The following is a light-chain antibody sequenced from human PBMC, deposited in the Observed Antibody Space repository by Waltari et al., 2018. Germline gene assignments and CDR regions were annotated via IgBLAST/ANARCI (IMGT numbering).Light chain of an antibody. J-gene: IGLJ1*01. CDR1: TSEFGSYDL. CDR3: CSYAGRGTYV. V-gene: IGLV2-23*02. Sequence: QSALTQPASVSGTPGQSITISCSGTTSEFGSYDLVSWYQQQPGEAPKLLICEVFKRPPDTSSRFSGAKSGSTASLTISGLQPEDEADYYCCSYAGRGTYVFGSGTKVTVL. CDR2: EVF.